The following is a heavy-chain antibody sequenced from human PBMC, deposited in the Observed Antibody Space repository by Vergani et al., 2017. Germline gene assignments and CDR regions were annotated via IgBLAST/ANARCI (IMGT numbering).Heavy chain of an antibody. J-gene: IGHJ4*02. V-gene: IGHV1-46*01. CDR2: INPSGCST. D-gene: IGHD3-10*01. CDR1: GYTFTSYY. Sequence: QVQLVQSGAEVKKPGASVKVSCKASGYTFTSYYMHWVRQAPGQGLEWMGIINPSGCSTSYEQKFQGRVTMTRDTSTSTVYRALSSLRSEDTAVYYCARLKQGRGWSIDYWGQGTLVTVSS. CDR3: ARLKQGRGWSIDY.